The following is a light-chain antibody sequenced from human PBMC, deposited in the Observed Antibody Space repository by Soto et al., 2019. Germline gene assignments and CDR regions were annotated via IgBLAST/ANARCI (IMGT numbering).Light chain of an antibody. CDR2: RTS. CDR1: QNVDGD. CDR3: QEYNGRSS. Sequence: EGVTTQSPATLSVSPGERATLSCRASQNVDGDLAWYQQKPGQAPRLLIYRTSTRANGTPVRFSGSGSGTEFTLTISSLQSEDFAVYYCQEYNGRSSFGQGIKVEIK. J-gene: IGKJ1*01. V-gene: IGKV3-15*01.